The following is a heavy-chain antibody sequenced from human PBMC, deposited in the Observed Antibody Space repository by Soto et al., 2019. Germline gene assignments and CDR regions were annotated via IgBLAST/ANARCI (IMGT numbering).Heavy chain of an antibody. CDR2: ISAHNGNT. J-gene: IGHJ4*02. CDR3: ARGRYGDC. Sequence: QVHLVQSGAEVKKPGASVKVSCQASGYAFTTYGITWVRQAPGQGLEWMGWISAHNGNTNYAQKLQGRVIVTRDTSTSTAYMELRSLRSDDTAVYYCARGRYGDCWGQGALVTVSS. D-gene: IGHD1-1*01. CDR1: GYAFTTYG. V-gene: IGHV1-18*01.